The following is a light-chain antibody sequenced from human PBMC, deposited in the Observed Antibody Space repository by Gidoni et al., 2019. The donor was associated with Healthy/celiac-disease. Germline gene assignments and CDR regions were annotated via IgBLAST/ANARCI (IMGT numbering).Light chain of an antibody. Sequence: SALTQPRSVSGSPGQSVTISCTGTSSDVGGYNYLAWYQHPPGKAPKLMSYDVSKRSAVVPDRSSGSTSGNSASLTISGLQAEDAADYYCCSSAGSYTYVFGTGTKVTVL. CDR2: DVS. V-gene: IGLV2-11*01. CDR1: SSDVGGYNY. CDR3: CSSAGSYTYV. J-gene: IGLJ1*01.